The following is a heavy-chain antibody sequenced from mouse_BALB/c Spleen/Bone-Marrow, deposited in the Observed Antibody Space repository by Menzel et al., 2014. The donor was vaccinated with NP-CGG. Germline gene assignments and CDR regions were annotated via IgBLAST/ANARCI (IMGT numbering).Heavy chain of an antibody. CDR3: TRGYYPYYYAVDY. CDR1: GYTFTSYW. J-gene: IGHJ4*01. CDR2: ICPGSGST. Sequence: LQQSGSELVRPGASVKLSCKASGYTFTSYWMHWVKQRHGQGLEWIGNICPGSGSTNYDEKFKSKGTLTVDTSSSTAYMHLSSLTSEDSAVYYCTRGYYPYYYAVDYWGQGTSVTVSS. V-gene: IGHV1S22*01. D-gene: IGHD2-3*01.